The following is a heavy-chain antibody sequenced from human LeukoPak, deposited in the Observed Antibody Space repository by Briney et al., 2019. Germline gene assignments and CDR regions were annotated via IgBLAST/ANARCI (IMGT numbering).Heavy chain of an antibody. CDR2: INHSGST. CDR3: ARNVLRFLEWLTD. V-gene: IGHV4-34*01. D-gene: IGHD3-3*01. CDR1: GGSFSGYY. J-gene: IGHJ4*02. Sequence: SETLSLTCAVYGGSFSGYYWSWIRQPPGKGLEWIGEINHSGSTNYNPSLKSRVTISVDTSKNQFSLKLSSVTAADTAVYYCARNVLRFLEWLTDWGQGTLVTVSS.